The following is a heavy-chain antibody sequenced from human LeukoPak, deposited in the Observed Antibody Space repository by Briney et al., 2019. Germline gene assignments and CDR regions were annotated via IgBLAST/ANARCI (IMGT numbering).Heavy chain of an antibody. V-gene: IGHV3-30*03. D-gene: IGHD3-10*01. CDR1: GFTFSSYG. CDR3: ARAPRDRSFDY. CDR2: ISYDGSNK. J-gene: IGHJ4*02. Sequence: PGGSLRLSCAASGFTFSSYGMHWVRQAPGKGLEWVAVISYDGSNKYYADSVKGRFTISRDNSKNTLYLQMNSLRAEDTAVYYCARAPRDRSFDYWGQGTLVTVSS.